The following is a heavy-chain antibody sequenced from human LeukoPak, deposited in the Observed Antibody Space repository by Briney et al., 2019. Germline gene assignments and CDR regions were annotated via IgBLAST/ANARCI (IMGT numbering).Heavy chain of an antibody. CDR1: GFSFSDHY. Sequence: PGGSLRLSCAASGFSFSDHYMAWVRLAPGKGLEWVGRIRNKANSYGTEYAASVKGRFTISRDDSKDSLYLQMNSLRFEDTALYYCTRVRLGAATRYFDDWGQGTLVTVSS. D-gene: IGHD1-26*01. V-gene: IGHV3-72*01. J-gene: IGHJ4*02. CDR2: IRNKANSYGT. CDR3: TRVRLGAATRYFDD.